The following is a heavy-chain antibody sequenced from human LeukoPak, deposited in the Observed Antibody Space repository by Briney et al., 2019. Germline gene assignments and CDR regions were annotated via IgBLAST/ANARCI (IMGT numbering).Heavy chain of an antibody. J-gene: IGHJ4*02. CDR3: ARDYSGGSCYSTVDY. V-gene: IGHV1-18*04. Sequence: ASVKVSCKASGYTFTSYGISWVRQAPGQGLEWMGWISAYNGNTNYAQKLQGRVTMTTDTSTSTAYMELRSLRSDDTAVYYCARDYSGGSCYSTVDYWGQGTLVTVSS. CDR1: GYTFTSYG. CDR2: ISAYNGNT. D-gene: IGHD2-15*01.